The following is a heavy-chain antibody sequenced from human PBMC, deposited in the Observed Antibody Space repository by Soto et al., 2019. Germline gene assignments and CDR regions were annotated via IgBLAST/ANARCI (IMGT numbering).Heavy chain of an antibody. V-gene: IGHV1-69*13. D-gene: IGHD3-22*01. J-gene: IGHJ6*02. CDR1: GGTFSSYA. CDR3: ARRSGSVFPRSLDYYDSSGYYPKYSYYYGMDV. CDR2: IIPIFGTA. Sequence: SVKVSCKASGGTFSSYAISWVRQAPGQGLEWMGGIIPIFGTANYAQKFQGRVTITADESTSTAYMELSSLRSEDTAVYYCARRSGSVFPRSLDYYDSSGYYPKYSYYYGMDVCGQGTTFTV.